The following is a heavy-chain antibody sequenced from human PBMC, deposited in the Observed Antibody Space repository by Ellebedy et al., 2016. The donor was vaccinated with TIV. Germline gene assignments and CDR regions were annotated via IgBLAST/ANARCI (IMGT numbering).Heavy chain of an antibody. CDR3: ARVVVAATAWFDH. V-gene: IGHV4-30-2*01. J-gene: IGHJ5*02. D-gene: IGHD2-15*01. CDR1: GGSISSGGYS. Sequence: LRLSXAVSGGSISSGGYSWSWIRQPPGKGLEWIGYIYHSGSTYYNPSLKSRVTISVDRSKNQFSLKLSSVTAADTAVYYCARVVVAATAWFDHWGQGTLVTVSS. CDR2: IYHSGST.